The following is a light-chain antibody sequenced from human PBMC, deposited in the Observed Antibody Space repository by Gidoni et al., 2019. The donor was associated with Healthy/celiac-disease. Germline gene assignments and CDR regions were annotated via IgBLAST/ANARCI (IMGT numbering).Light chain of an antibody. V-gene: IGKV3-11*01. CDR3: QQRSNWTWT. Sequence: EIVLTQSPATLSLSPGERATLSCRASQSVSSYLAWYQQKPGQAPRLLIYDASNRATGIPARCSGSGSGTDFTLTISSLEPEDCAVYYCQQRSNWTWTFXQXTKVEIK. J-gene: IGKJ1*01. CDR1: QSVSSY. CDR2: DAS.